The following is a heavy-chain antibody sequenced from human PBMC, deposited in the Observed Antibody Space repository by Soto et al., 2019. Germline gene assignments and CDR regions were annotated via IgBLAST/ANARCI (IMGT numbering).Heavy chain of an antibody. Sequence: PGGALRLSSAASGFTFSSYALGWFRQAPGRGLECVSAISGSGVSTFYADSVKGRFTISRDTSKNTLYLQMNTLTAEDTAVYYCAKDHRIWGRLVEYMDVWGQGTTVTVSS. CDR2: ISGSGVST. CDR3: AKDHRIWGRLVEYMDV. CDR1: GFTFSSYA. V-gene: IGHV3-23*01. J-gene: IGHJ6*02. D-gene: IGHD3-10*01.